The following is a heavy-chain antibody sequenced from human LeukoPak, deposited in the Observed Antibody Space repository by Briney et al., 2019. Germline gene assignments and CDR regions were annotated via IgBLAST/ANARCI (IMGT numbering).Heavy chain of an antibody. Sequence: PGGSLRLSCAASAFTFSRYGMHWVRQAPGKGLEWVAFIRYDGSNKYYADSVKGRFTISRDNSKNTLYLQMNSLRAEDTAVYYCAKEIWPTVTTPGWTYFDYWGQGALVTASS. CDR1: AFTFSRYG. CDR3: AKEIWPTVTTPGWTYFDY. V-gene: IGHV3-30*02. J-gene: IGHJ4*02. D-gene: IGHD4-17*01. CDR2: IRYDGSNK.